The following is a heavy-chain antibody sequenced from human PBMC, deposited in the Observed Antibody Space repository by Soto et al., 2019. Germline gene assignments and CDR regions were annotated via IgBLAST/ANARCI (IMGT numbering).Heavy chain of an antibody. V-gene: IGHV1-69*13. Sequence: GASVKVSCKASGGTFSSYAISWVRQAPGQGLEWMGGIIPIFGTANYAQKFQGRVTITADESTSTAYMELSSLRSEDTAVYYCASSGGDYDSSGYPNTKWPLDYWGQGTLVTVSS. J-gene: IGHJ4*02. CDR2: IIPIFGTA. D-gene: IGHD3-22*01. CDR3: ASSGGDYDSSGYPNTKWPLDY. CDR1: GGTFSSYA.